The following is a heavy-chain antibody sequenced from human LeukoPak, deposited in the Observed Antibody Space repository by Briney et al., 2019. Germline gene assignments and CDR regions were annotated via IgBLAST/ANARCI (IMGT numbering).Heavy chain of an antibody. CDR2: INSDGSST. CDR1: GFTFSSYW. J-gene: IGHJ3*02. D-gene: IGHD2-21*02. Sequence: GGSLRLSCAASGFTFSSYWMHWVRQAPGKGLVWVSRINSDGSSTSYADSVKGRFTISRDNAKNTLYLQMNSLRAEDTAVYYCARQSPLAYCGADCYLDGFDIWGQGTMVTVSS. CDR3: ARQSPLAYCGADCYLDGFDI. V-gene: IGHV3-74*01.